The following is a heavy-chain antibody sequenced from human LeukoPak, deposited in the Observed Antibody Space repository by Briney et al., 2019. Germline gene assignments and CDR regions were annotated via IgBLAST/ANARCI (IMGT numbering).Heavy chain of an antibody. CDR1: GFIFRDYG. CDR2: TRFDGSIK. Sequence: GGSVRLSCAVCGFIFRDYGFHWVRQAPAKGLEWVAVTRFDGSIKQYADSVKGRFTISRDDSKNTLYLQMNFLKSEDTAVYYCARWGGTRQYYFDYWGQGTLVTVSS. V-gene: IGHV3-33*01. CDR3: ARWGGTRQYYFDY. D-gene: IGHD1-1*01. J-gene: IGHJ4*02.